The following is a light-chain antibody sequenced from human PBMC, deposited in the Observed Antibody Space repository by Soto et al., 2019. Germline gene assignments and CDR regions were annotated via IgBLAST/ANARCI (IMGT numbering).Light chain of an antibody. V-gene: IGKV3-15*01. J-gene: IGKJ5*01. CDR2: GAS. Sequence: MTQSPSTLSASVGDRVTIPCRASQSVSSNLAWYQQKPGQAPRLLIYGASTRATAIPARFSGSGSGTEFTLTINSLQSEDFAVYYCQQYNNWPITFGQATRME. CDR1: QSVSSN. CDR3: QQYNNWPIT.